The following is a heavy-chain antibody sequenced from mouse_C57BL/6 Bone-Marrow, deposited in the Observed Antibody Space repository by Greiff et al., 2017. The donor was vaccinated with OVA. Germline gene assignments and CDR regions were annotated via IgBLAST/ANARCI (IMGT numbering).Heavy chain of an antibody. Sequence: QVQLQQPGAELVKPGASVKMSCKASGYTFTSYWITWVKQRPGQGLEWIGDIYPGSGSTNYNEKFKSKATLTVDTSSSTAYMQLSSLTSEDSAVYYCARYNGSSYYLDYWGQGTTLTVSS. D-gene: IGHD1-1*01. CDR1: GYTFTSYW. CDR3: ARYNGSSYYLDY. J-gene: IGHJ2*01. CDR2: IYPGSGST. V-gene: IGHV1-55*01.